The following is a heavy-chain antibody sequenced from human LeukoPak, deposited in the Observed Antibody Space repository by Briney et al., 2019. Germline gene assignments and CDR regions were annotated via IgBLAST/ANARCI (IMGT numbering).Heavy chain of an antibody. CDR1: GYTFATYG. V-gene: IGHV1-18*01. D-gene: IGHD2-21*01. J-gene: IGHJ4*02. CDR3: ARDQGGGNCDF. Sequence: ASVKVSCKASGYTFATYGFSWVRQAPGQGLEWMGWISAYNGHRTYAQNFQGRVSMTTDSSMNTAYMELRSLRPDDTAVYYCARDQGGGNCDFWGQGSLVTVSS. CDR2: ISAYNGHR.